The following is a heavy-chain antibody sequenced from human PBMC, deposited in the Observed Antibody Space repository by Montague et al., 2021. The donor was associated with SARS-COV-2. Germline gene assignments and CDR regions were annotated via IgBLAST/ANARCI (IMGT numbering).Heavy chain of an antibody. Sequence: SETLSLTCAVYGGSFSGYHWTWIRQSPGKGLEWIGEVNPSGSTNYNSSLKSRITISADTSKNQFSLKLSSVTAADTAVYYGARGRVDVNMLLVIMAGASYYMDVWGKGTTVTVSS. CDR1: GGSFSGYH. J-gene: IGHJ6*03. V-gene: IGHV4-34*01. D-gene: IGHD3-22*01. CDR3: ARGRVDVNMLLVIMAGASYYMDV. CDR2: VNPSGST.